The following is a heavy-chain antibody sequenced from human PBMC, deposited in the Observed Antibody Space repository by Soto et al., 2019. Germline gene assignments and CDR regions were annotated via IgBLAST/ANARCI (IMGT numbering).Heavy chain of an antibody. D-gene: IGHD2-15*01. J-gene: IGHJ5*02. V-gene: IGHV4-34*01. Sequence: SETLSLTCAVYGGSFSGYYWSWIRQPPGKGLEWIGEINHSGSTNYNPSLKSRVTISVDTSKNQFSLKLSSVTAADTAVYYCARSGPTIYCSGGSCYGARNWFDPWGQGTLVTVSS. CDR3: ARSGPTIYCSGGSCYGARNWFDP. CDR2: INHSGST. CDR1: GGSFSGYY.